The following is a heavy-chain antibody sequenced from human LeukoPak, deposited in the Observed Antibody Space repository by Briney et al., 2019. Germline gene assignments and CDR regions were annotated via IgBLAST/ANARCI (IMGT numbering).Heavy chain of an antibody. V-gene: IGHV4-39*02. CDR3: TRESGTYPSTIIDY. CDR2: VCHSGTT. CDR1: GAPLTTRSYC. D-gene: IGHD1-26*01. Sequence: PSETLSLTCSVSGAPLTTRSYCWGWFPQPPGKGPEWVGSVCHSGTTYYNPSLKSRVTISVDTFSLRLTSVTAADTAVYYCTRESGTYPSTIIDYWGQGTLVTVSS. J-gene: IGHJ4*02.